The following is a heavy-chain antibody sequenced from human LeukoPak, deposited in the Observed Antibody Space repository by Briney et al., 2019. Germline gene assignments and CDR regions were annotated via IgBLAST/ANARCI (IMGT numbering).Heavy chain of an antibody. CDR1: GGTFSSYA. V-gene: IGHV1-69*13. CDR3: AFNVYYYYYYMDV. J-gene: IGHJ6*03. CDR2: IIPIFGTA. Sequence: SVKVSCKASGGTFSSYAISWVRQAPGQGLEWMGGIIPIFGTANYAQKFQGRVTITADESTSTAYMELSSLRSEDTAVYYCAFNVYYYYYYMDVWGKGTTVTISS.